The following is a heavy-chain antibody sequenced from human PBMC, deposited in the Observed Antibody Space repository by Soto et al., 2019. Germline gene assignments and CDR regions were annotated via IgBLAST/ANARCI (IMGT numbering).Heavy chain of an antibody. J-gene: IGHJ5*02. D-gene: IGHD1-26*01. CDR3: ARGARNTGSPFDP. V-gene: IGHV1-18*01. CDR1: GYTCSHYG. Sequence: AALQGSCKASGYTCSHYGISWVRQAPGQGLEWMGWISAYNGNTNYAQKLQGRVTMTTDTSSSTAYMELRSLRSDDTAVYYCARGARNTGSPFDPWGQGTLVTVSS. CDR2: ISAYNGNT.